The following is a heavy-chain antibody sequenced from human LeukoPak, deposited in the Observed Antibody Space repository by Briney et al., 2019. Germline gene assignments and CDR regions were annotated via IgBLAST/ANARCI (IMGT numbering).Heavy chain of an antibody. CDR1: GYTFTTYD. CDR2: MNPNTGDT. J-gene: IGHJ6*04. CDR3: ARDPYYGSGRYRYGMDV. D-gene: IGHD3-10*01. Sequence: ASVKVSCKTSGYTFTTYDINWVRQATGQGLEWMGWMNPNTGDTGYAQKFQGRVTLTRNTSISTAYMELSSLRSEDTAVYYCARDPYYGSGRYRYGMDVWGKGTTVTTSS. V-gene: IGHV1-8*01.